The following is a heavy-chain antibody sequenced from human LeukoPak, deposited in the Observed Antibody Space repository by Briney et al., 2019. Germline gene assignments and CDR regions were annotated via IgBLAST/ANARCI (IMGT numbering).Heavy chain of an antibody. CDR2: IYYTGST. CDR3: ARGNYYDSSGFDY. V-gene: IGHV4-59*01. D-gene: IGHD3-22*01. CDR1: SRSISTYY. J-gene: IGHJ4*02. Sequence: PSETLSLTCNVSSRSISTYYWSWIRQPPGKALELIGYIYYTGSTNYNPCLKSEVTISVDTSKDQFSLKLRSVTAADTAVYYCARGNYYDSSGFDYWGQGTLVTVSS.